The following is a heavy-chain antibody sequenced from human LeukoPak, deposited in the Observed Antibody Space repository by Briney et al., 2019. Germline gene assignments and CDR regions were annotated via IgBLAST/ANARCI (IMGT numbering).Heavy chain of an antibody. CDR1: GFSFHIHG. D-gene: IGHD1-1*01. J-gene: IGHJ4*02. Sequence: GGSLRLSCVASGFSFHIHGMTCVRQAPGKGLEWVSSVGGGNDIHYSDSVKGRFTGSRDDAKSTVYLQMNNLRVEDTAIYFCARDATPMNGIWDHFDSWGQGTLVTVSS. CDR3: ARDATPMNGIWDHFDS. V-gene: IGHV3-23*01. CDR2: VGGGNDI.